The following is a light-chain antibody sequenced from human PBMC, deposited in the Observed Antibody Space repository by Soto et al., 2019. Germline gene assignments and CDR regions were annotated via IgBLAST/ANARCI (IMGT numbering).Light chain of an antibody. CDR3: QQQGNAPPT. CDR2: GAS. V-gene: IGKV3-20*01. J-gene: IGKJ5*01. Sequence: IWWRLYTGTLCLSPGERATLSGTASQRVSSSYLASYRQKPGQAPRLLLYGASSRATGIPDRFSGSGSGTDVTPTTIKLEPEDCAAYYCQQQGNAPPTFGQGTQLEIK. CDR1: QRVSSSY.